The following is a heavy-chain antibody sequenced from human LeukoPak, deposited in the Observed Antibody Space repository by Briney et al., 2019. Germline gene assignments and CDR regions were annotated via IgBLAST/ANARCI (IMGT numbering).Heavy chain of an antibody. CDR2: IYYSGST. Sequence: SETLSLTCTVSGGSISDYYWSWIRRPPGKGLEWIGYIYYSGSTNYTPSLKSRVTISINTSKNQFSLRLSSVTAAGTAVYYCAGATSREAFDIWGQGTRVTVSS. CDR1: GGSISDYY. CDR3: AGATSREAFDI. V-gene: IGHV4-59*01. D-gene: IGHD2-2*01. J-gene: IGHJ3*02.